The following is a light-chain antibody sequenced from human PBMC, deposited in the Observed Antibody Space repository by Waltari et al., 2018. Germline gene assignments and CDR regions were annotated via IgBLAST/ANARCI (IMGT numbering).Light chain of an antibody. CDR3: CSYTGSGTYV. Sequence: QSALTQPASVSGTPGQSITISCTGTNSYVGNYNLFSWSQHHPGEAHKTMICEVIKRPSGVSNRFSGSKSGNTASLTISGLQAEDEADYYCCSYTGSGTYVFGTGTKVTVL. CDR1: NSYVGNYNL. V-gene: IGLV2-23*02. CDR2: EVI. J-gene: IGLJ1*01.